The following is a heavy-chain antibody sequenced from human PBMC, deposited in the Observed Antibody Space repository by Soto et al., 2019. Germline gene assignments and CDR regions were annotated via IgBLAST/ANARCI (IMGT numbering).Heavy chain of an antibody. Sequence: SVKVSCKASGGTFSRYTITWVRQAPGQGLEWMGGITPMFGTPNYAQKFQGRVTITADESTGTAYMELSSLRSEDTAMYYCARDGTLYDSSAYYYLYWGQGTLVTVSS. V-gene: IGHV1-69*13. J-gene: IGHJ4*02. CDR1: GGTFSRYT. CDR2: ITPMFGTP. CDR3: ARDGTLYDSSAYYYLY. D-gene: IGHD3-22*01.